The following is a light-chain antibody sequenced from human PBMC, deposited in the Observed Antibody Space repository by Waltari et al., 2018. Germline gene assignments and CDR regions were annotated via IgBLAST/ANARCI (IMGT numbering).Light chain of an antibody. CDR1: QDIKNY. Sequence: DIQMTQSPSSLSASVGDRVTLTCRTSQDIKNYLAWYQHKPGTVPKLLIFSASILESGVPSRFSGSGSVTDFTLTISSLQPEDVATYYCQKYNSVPWTFGQGTEVEIK. CDR3: QKYNSVPWT. J-gene: IGKJ1*01. V-gene: IGKV1-27*01. CDR2: SAS.